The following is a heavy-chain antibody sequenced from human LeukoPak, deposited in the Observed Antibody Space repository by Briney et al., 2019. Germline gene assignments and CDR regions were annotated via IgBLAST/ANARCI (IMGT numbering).Heavy chain of an antibody. CDR3: ASSSWYGGFDY. Sequence: PGRSLRLSCAASGFTVSNNHMNWVRQAPGKGLEWVSVIHSADTTYYADSVKGRFTISRDNSKNTLYLQMNSLRAEDTAVYYCASSSWYGGFDYWGQGTLVTVSS. V-gene: IGHV3-53*01. J-gene: IGHJ4*02. CDR1: GFTVSNNH. D-gene: IGHD6-13*01. CDR2: IHSADTT.